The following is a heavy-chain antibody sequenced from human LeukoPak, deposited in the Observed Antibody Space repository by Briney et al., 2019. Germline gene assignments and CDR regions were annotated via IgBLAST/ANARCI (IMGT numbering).Heavy chain of an antibody. J-gene: IGHJ6*02. CDR2: INPNSGGT. V-gene: IGHV1-2*02. CDR1: GDTFTGYY. D-gene: IGHD3-9*01. Sequence: ASVKVSCKASGDTFTGYYMHWVRQAPGQGLEWMGWINPNSGGTNYAQKFQGRVTMTRDTSISTAYMELSRLRSDDTAVYSCGRDSEYDILTGRVVPSGMDVWGQGTTVTLSS. CDR3: GRDSEYDILTGRVVPSGMDV.